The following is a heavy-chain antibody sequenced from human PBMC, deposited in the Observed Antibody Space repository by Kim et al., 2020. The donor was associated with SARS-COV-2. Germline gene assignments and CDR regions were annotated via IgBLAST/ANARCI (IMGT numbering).Heavy chain of an antibody. V-gene: IGHV3-23*01. CDR1: GFTFSSYA. CDR2: ISGSGGST. D-gene: IGHD3-3*01. J-gene: IGHJ6*02. CDR3: AKDTAADEVYYDFWSGPDYYYYGMDV. Sequence: GGSLRLSCAASGFTFSSYAMSWVRQAPGKGLEWVSAISGSGGSTYYADSVKGRFTISRDNSKNTLYLQMNSLRAEDTAVYYCAKDTAADEVYYDFWSGPDYYYYGMDVWGQGTTVTVSS.